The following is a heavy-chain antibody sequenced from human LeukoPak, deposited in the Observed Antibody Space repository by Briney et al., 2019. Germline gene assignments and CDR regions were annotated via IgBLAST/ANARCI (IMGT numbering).Heavy chain of an antibody. V-gene: IGHV4-34*01. D-gene: IGHD6-19*01. J-gene: IGHJ4*02. CDR3: ARATHSIAVAGDDY. CDR1: GGSFSGYY. Sequence: SETLSLTCAVYGGSFSGYYWSWIRQPPGKGLEWIGEINHSGSTNYNPSLKSRVTISVDTSKNQFSLELSSVTAADTAVYYCARATHSIAVAGDDYWGQGTLVTVSS. CDR2: INHSGST.